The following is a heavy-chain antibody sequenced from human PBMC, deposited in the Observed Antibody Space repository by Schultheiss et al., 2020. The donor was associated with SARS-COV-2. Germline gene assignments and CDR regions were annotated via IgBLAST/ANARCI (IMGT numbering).Heavy chain of an antibody. D-gene: IGHD3-3*01. CDR1: GFTFSSYW. CDR2: ISYDGSNK. V-gene: IGHV3-30*18. Sequence: GESLKISCAASGFTFSSYWMYWVRQAPGKGLEWVAVISYDGSNKYYADSVKGRFTISRDNAKNSLYLQMNSLRAEDTAVYYCAKGAYYDFWSGYSGYFDYWGQGTLVTVSS. J-gene: IGHJ4*02. CDR3: AKGAYYDFWSGYSGYFDY.